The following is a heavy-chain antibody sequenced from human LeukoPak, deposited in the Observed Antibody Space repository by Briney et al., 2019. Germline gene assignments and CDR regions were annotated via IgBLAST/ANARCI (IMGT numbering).Heavy chain of an antibody. CDR2: FDPEDGET. D-gene: IGHD1-1*01. CDR1: GYTLTELS. V-gene: IGHV1-24*01. CDR3: AVSLTTGGYYGMDV. Sequence: GASVKVSCKVSGYTLTELSLHWVRQAPGKGLEWMGRFDPEDGETIYARKFQGRVTMTEDTSTDTAYMELSSLRSEDTAVYFCAVSLTTGGYYGMDVWSQGTTVTVSS. J-gene: IGHJ6*02.